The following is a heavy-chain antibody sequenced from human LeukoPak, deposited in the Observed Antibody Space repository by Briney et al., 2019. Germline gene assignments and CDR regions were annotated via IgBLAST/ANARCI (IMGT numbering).Heavy chain of an antibody. J-gene: IGHJ4*02. Sequence: SVEVSCKASGGTFSSYAISWVRQAPGQGLEWMGRIIPILGIANYAQKFQGRVTITADKSTSTAYMELSSLRSEDTAVYYCASPKDDSSGYYLYYFDYWGQGTLVTVSS. CDR3: ASPKDDSSGYYLYYFDY. CDR1: GGTFSSYA. CDR2: IIPILGIA. D-gene: IGHD3-22*01. V-gene: IGHV1-69*04.